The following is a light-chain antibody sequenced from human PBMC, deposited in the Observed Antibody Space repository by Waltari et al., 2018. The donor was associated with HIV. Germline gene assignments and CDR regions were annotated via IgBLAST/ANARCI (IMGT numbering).Light chain of an antibody. J-gene: IGLJ3*02. V-gene: IGLV1-44*01. CDR1: SSKIGSTP. CDR2: GND. CDR3: AAWDDSLNGGV. Sequence: SLLTQPPSASGTSGQRVPISCSASSSKIGSTPANWYQHLPGTAPTLLIYGNDQRPSGVPGRFSASRSGTSASLAISGLQSADEADYYCAAWDDSLNGGVFGGGTKLTVL.